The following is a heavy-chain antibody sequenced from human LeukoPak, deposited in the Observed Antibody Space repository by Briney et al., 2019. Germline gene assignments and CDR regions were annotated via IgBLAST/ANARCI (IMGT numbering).Heavy chain of an antibody. CDR3: ARGTDIAAAGSVVDY. J-gene: IGHJ4*02. CDR2: IIPIFGTA. CDR1: GGTFSSYA. D-gene: IGHD6-13*01. V-gene: IGHV1-69*13. Sequence: GASVTVSCKASGGTFSSYAISWVRQAPGQGLEWMGGIIPIFGTANYAQKFQGRVTITADESTSTAYMELSSLRSEDTAVYYCARGTDIAAAGSVVDYWGQGTLVTVSS.